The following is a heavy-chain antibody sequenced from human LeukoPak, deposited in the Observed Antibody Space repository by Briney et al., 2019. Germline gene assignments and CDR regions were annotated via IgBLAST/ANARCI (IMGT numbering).Heavy chain of an antibody. CDR2: ISYDGSNK. J-gene: IGHJ4*02. Sequence: GGSLRLSCAASGFTFSSYGMHWVRQAPGKGLEWVAVISYDGSNKYYADSVKGRFTISRDNSKNTLYLQMNSLRAEDTAVYYCAKDAFYMEHFDYWGKGTLVTVSS. CDR1: GFTFSSYG. CDR3: AKDAFYMEHFDY. V-gene: IGHV3-30*18. D-gene: IGHD1-26*01.